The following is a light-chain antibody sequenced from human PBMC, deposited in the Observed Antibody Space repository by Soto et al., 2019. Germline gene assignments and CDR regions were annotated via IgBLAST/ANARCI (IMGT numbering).Light chain of an antibody. Sequence: DIQMTQSPSSLSASVGDRVTITCRASQSISNYLNWYQQKPGKAPKFLIYAESSMQSGVPSRFSGSGSETDFTLTISSLQPDDSATYYCQQSFSPLWTFGQGTKVEV. V-gene: IGKV1-39*01. J-gene: IGKJ1*01. CDR2: AES. CDR3: QQSFSPLWT. CDR1: QSISNY.